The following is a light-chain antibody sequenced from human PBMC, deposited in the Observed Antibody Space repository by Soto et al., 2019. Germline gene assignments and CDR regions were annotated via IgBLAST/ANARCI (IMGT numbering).Light chain of an antibody. CDR2: AAS. CDR1: QTLSTNS. Sequence: EIVLTQSPGTLSLSPGERATLSCRASQTLSTNSLAWYQQRLGQTPRLLIYAASTRDTDIPDRFNGSGSGTDFALTISRLEPEDFALYACQQYDASPLTFGPGTKVDVK. J-gene: IGKJ3*01. CDR3: QQYDASPLT. V-gene: IGKV3-20*01.